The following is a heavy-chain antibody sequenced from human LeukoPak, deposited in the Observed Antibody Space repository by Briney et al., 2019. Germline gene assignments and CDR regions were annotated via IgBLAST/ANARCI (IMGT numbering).Heavy chain of an antibody. CDR3: AKDQGIQLWLRYTFDI. Sequence: PGRSLRLSCAASGFTLSSHGMHWVRQAPGKGPEWVAVISYDGSNKYYADSVKGRFTISRDNSKNTLYLQMNSLRAEDTAVYYCAKDQGIQLWLRYTFDIWGQGTMVTVSS. CDR1: GFTLSSHG. J-gene: IGHJ3*02. V-gene: IGHV3-30*18. D-gene: IGHD5-18*01. CDR2: ISYDGSNK.